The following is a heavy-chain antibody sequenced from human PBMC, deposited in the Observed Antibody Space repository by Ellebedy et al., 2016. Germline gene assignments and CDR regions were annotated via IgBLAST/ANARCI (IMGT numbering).Heavy chain of an antibody. CDR1: GFSLNTSGMC. V-gene: IGHV2-70*11. J-gene: IGHJ6*02. CDR3: ARAIVAKVPYYYYYGMDV. Sequence: SGPTLVKPTQTLTLTCTFSGFSLNTSGMCVSWIRQPPGKALEWLARIDWDDDKYYRTSLKTRLTISKDTSKNQVVLTRTNMDPVDTATFYCARAIVAKVPYYYYYGMDVWGQGTTVTVSS. D-gene: IGHD5-12*01. CDR2: IDWDDDK.